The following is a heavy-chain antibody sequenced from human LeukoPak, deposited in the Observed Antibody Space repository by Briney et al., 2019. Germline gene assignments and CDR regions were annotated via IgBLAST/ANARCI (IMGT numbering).Heavy chain of an antibody. Sequence: ASVTVSCKASGYTFTSYGISWVRQAPGEGLEGMGWISDYNGNTNYAQKLQGRVTMTTDTSTSTAYMELRSLRSDDTAVYYCARDVLLWFGELPYYYYGMDVWGQGTTVTVSS. V-gene: IGHV1-18*01. D-gene: IGHD3-10*01. J-gene: IGHJ6*02. CDR1: GYTFTSYG. CDR3: ARDVLLWFGELPYYYYGMDV. CDR2: ISDYNGNT.